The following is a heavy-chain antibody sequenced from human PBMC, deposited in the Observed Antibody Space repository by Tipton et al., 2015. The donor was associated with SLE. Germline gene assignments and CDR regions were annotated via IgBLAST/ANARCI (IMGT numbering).Heavy chain of an antibody. CDR1: GGSFSGYY. CDR3: ARGSGSYGDFDY. CDR2: IYYSGST. J-gene: IGHJ4*02. D-gene: IGHD1-26*01. Sequence: TLSLTCAVYGGSFSGYYWSWIRQPPGKGLKWIGYIYYSGSTNYNPSLKSRVTISVDTSKNQFSLKLSSVTAADTAVYYCARGSGSYGDFDYWGQGTLVTVSS. V-gene: IGHV4-59*01.